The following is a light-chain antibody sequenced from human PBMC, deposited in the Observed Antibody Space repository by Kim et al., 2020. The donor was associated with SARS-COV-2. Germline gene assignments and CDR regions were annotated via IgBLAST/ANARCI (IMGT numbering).Light chain of an antibody. CDR1: QSVSSNF. V-gene: IGKV3-20*01. CDR2: GAS. CDR3: QQYDSSPLT. Sequence: WSPGERATPSGRASQSVSSNFLAWYQQKPGQAPTLLIYGASSGATGIPNRFSGSGSGTDFTLTISRLEPEDVAVYYCQQYDSSPLTFGGGTKLEI. J-gene: IGKJ4*01.